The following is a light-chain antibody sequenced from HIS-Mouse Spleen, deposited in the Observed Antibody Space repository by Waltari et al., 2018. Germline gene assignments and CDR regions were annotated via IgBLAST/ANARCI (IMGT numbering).Light chain of an antibody. Sequence: SYVLTQPPSVSVAPGKTARITCGGNNIGSKSVHWYQQNPGQAPVLVVYDDSDRPSGIPERFSGSNSGNTATLTISRVEAGDEADYYCCSYAGSYTWVFGGGTKLTVL. V-gene: IGLV3-21*03. CDR3: CSYAGSYTWV. CDR1: NIGSKS. CDR2: DDS. J-gene: IGLJ3*02.